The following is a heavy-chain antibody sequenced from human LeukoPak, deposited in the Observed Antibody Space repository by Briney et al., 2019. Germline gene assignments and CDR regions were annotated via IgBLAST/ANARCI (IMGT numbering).Heavy chain of an antibody. D-gene: IGHD6-13*01. J-gene: IGHJ1*01. Sequence: GGSLRLSCAASGFSFDDYGMSWVRQAPGKGLEWVSGINWNGGSTGYADSVKGRFTISRDNAKNSLYLQMNSLRDEDTALYYCASQYSSSWRQYWGQGTLVTVSS. CDR3: ASQYSSSWRQY. CDR1: GFSFDDYG. V-gene: IGHV3-20*04. CDR2: INWNGGST.